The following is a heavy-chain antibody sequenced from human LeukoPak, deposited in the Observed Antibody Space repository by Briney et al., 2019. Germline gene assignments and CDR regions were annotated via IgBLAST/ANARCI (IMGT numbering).Heavy chain of an antibody. J-gene: IGHJ4*02. CDR2: INPNSGGT. CDR3: AREDIAVAGNDFDY. Sequence: ASVKVSCKVSGYTFTGNYMHWVRQAPGQGLEWMGRINPNSGGTDYAQKFQGRVTMTRDTSISTAYMELSRLRSDDTAVYYCAREDIAVAGNDFDYWGQGTLVTVSS. CDR1: GYTFTGNY. V-gene: IGHV1-2*06. D-gene: IGHD6-19*01.